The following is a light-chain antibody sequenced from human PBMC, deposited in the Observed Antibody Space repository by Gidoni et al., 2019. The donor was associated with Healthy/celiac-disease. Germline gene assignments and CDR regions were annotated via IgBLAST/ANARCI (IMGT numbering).Light chain of an antibody. Sequence: DIQMTQSPSSLSASVGDRVTITCQASQDISNYLNWYQQKPGKAPKLLIYDASNLETGVPSRVSGSGSGTDFTFNIRSLQPEDIATYYCQQYDNLLRTFGPGTKVDIK. V-gene: IGKV1-33*01. CDR1: QDISNY. CDR2: DAS. CDR3: QQYDNLLRT. J-gene: IGKJ3*01.